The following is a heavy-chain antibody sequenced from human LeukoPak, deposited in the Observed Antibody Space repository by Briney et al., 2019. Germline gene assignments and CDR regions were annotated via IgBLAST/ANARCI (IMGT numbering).Heavy chain of an antibody. J-gene: IGHJ5*02. V-gene: IGHV1-69*06. Sequence: GASVKVSCMASGGTFSSYAISWVRQAPGQGLEWMGGIIPIFGTANYAQKFQGRVTVTADKSTSTAYMELSSLRSEDTAVYYCARALKYYDILTGSNWFDPWGQGILVTVSS. CDR2: IIPIFGTA. CDR3: ARALKYYDILTGSNWFDP. CDR1: GGTFSSYA. D-gene: IGHD3-9*01.